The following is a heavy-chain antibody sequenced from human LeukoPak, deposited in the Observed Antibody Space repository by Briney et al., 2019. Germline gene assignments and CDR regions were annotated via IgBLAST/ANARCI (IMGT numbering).Heavy chain of an antibody. V-gene: IGHV1-2*02. CDR1: GYSFTGYY. D-gene: IGHD4-11*01. CDR2: VNPNSGAT. Sequence: ASVRVSCKTSGYSFTGYYTHWVRQAPGHGLEWMGWVNPNSGATNYAHKFQNKVTMTRDRSTTSAYMHLSGLKYDDTAFYYCVRDPVGTTPSWGQGTLVTVSS. J-gene: IGHJ5*02. CDR3: VRDPVGTTPS.